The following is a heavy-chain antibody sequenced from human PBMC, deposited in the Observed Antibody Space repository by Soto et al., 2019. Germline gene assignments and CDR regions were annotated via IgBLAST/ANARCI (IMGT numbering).Heavy chain of an antibody. V-gene: IGHV2-5*02. D-gene: IGHD2-21*02. CDR2: IYWDNDK. CDR3: VHSRCGGDFLQSYPSHYYYGTDV. Sequence: QITLKESGPTLVKPAQTLTLTCTFSGFSLSTSGVGVGWIRQPPGKALEWLALIYWDNDKRYSPSLQSRLTITKDTSKNQVVLTMSNMDPVDTATYYCVHSRCGGDFLQSYPSHYYYGTDVWGQGTTVTVSS. CDR1: GFSLSTSGVG. J-gene: IGHJ6*02.